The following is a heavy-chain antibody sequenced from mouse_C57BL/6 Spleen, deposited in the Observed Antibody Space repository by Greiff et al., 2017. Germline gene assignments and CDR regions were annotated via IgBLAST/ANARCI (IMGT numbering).Heavy chain of an antibody. V-gene: IGHV1-53*01. CDR2: INPSNGGT. J-gene: IGHJ2*01. D-gene: IGHD1-1*01. CDR3: ASRGSIYYFGY. Sequence: QVHVKQSGTELVKPGASVKLSCKASGYTFTSYWMHWVKQRPGQGLEWIGNINPSNGGTNYNEKFKSKATLTVDKSSSTAYMQLSSLTSEDSAVCYCASRGSIYYFGYWGQGTTLTVSS. CDR1: GYTFTSYW.